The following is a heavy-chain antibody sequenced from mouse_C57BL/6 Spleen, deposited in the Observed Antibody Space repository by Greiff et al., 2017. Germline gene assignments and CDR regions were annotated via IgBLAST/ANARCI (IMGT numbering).Heavy chain of an antibody. J-gene: IGHJ2*01. CDR3: ARSGSGGVDY. CDR2: IDPSDSYT. CDR1: GYTFTSYW. V-gene: IGHV1-50*01. Sequence: VQLQQPGAELVKPGASVKLSCKASGYTFTSYWMQWVKQRPGQGLEWIGEIDPSDSYTNYNQKFKGKATLTVDTSSSTAYMQLSSLTSEDSAVYYCARSGSGGVDYWGQGTTLTVSS. D-gene: IGHD3-2*02.